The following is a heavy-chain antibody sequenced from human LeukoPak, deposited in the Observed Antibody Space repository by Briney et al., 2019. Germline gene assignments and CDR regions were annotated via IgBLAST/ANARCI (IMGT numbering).Heavy chain of an antibody. J-gene: IGHJ4*02. CDR3: ARGRDRGASTPFDY. D-gene: IGHD1-26*01. V-gene: IGHV1-2*02. Sequence: ASVKVSCKTSGYIFTDYYIHWVRQAPGQGPEWMGWINSNSGATNYAQKFQGRVTMTRDTSISTVYMELSSLRSDDTAVYYCARGRDRGASTPFDYWGQGTLVTVSS. CDR2: INSNSGAT. CDR1: GYIFTDYY.